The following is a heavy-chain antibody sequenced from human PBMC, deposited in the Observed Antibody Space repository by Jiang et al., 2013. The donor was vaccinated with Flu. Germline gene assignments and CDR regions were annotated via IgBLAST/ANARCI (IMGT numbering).Heavy chain of an antibody. CDR3: ARSSFRGKDNDY. Sequence: GLVKPSETLSLTCTVSGGPIVSSDYYWSWIRQPPGKGLEWIGEINHSGSTNYNPSLKSRVTISVDTSKNQFSLKVSSVTAADTAVYYCARSSFRGKDNDYWGQGTLVTVSS. J-gene: IGHJ4*02. V-gene: IGHV4-34*01. CDR1: GGPIVSSDYY. CDR2: INHSGST. D-gene: IGHD2-2*01.